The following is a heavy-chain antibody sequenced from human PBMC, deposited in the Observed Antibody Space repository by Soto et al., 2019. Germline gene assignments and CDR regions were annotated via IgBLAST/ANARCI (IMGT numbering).Heavy chain of an antibody. CDR1: GGSISIAGYY. J-gene: IGHJ5*02. V-gene: IGHV4-31*03. D-gene: IGHD3-22*01. Sequence: SETLSLTCTVSGGSISIAGYYWSWIRQHPGKGLEWIGYIYYSGSTYYNPSLKSRVTISVDTSKNQFSLKLSSVTAADTAVYYCARVDDSSGYTRGDNWFAPWGQGTLVTVSS. CDR2: IYYSGST. CDR3: ARVDDSSGYTRGDNWFAP.